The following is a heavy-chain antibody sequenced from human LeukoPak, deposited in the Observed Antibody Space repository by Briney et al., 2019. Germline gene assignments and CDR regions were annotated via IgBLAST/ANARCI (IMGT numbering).Heavy chain of an antibody. Sequence: GGSLRLSCAASGFTFSGYAMRWVRQAPGKGLEGVSVIYSGRSTYYADSVKGLFTIPRDNSNNTLYLQMNSLRAEDTAVYYCAKPGTTVTTDFDYWGQGTLVTVSS. CDR3: AKPGTTVTTDFDY. CDR2: IYSGRST. CDR1: GFTFSGYA. V-gene: IGHV3-23*03. J-gene: IGHJ4*02. D-gene: IGHD4-17*01.